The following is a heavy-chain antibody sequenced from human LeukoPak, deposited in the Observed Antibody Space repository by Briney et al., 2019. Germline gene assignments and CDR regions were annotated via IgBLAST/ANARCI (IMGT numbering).Heavy chain of an antibody. CDR1: GFTFSSYG. CDR2: IRYDGSNK. V-gene: IGHV3-30*02. CDR3: AGMGYGSGSLYFDY. D-gene: IGHD3-10*01. J-gene: IGHJ4*02. Sequence: GGSLRLSCAASGFTFSSYGMHWVRQAPGKGLEWVAFIRYDGSNKYYADSVKGRFTISRDNSKNTLYLQMNSLRAEDTAVYYCAGMGYGSGSLYFDYWGQGTLVTVSS.